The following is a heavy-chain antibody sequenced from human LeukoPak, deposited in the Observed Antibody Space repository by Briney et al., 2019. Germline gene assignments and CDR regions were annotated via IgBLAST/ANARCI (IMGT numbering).Heavy chain of an antibody. D-gene: IGHD6-6*01. Sequence: PGRSLRLSCAASGFTFSSYAMHWVRQAPGKGLEWVAVISYDGSNKYYADSVKGRFTISRDNSKNTLYLQMNSLRAEDTAVYYCAREGAPYSSSSDFDYWGQGTLVTVSS. J-gene: IGHJ4*02. CDR2: ISYDGSNK. CDR1: GFTFSSYA. V-gene: IGHV3-30-3*01. CDR3: AREGAPYSSSSDFDY.